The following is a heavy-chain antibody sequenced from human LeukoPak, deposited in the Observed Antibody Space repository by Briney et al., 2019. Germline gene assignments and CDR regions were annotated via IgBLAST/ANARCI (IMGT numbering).Heavy chain of an antibody. CDR2: ISSTSGTI. Sequence: AGGSLRLSCAASGFTFSSYGMNWVRQAPGQGLEWVSYISSTSGTIYYADSVKGRFTISRDNAKTSLFLQMDSLRDEDTAVYYCATVSDGWSGYWGQGTLVTVSS. D-gene: IGHD6-19*01. CDR3: ATVSDGWSGY. CDR1: GFTFSSYG. J-gene: IGHJ4*02. V-gene: IGHV3-48*02.